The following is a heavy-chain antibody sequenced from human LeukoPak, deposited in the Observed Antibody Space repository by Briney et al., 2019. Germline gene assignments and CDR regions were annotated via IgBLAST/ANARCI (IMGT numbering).Heavy chain of an antibody. Sequence: SETLSLTCSVSGGSTGSDYWSWIRQPAGKGLEWIGRIYATGSTNYNPSFKSRVTMSVDTSKNQFSLRLGSVTAAVTAIYYCASYGSGSYYVYWGQGTLVTVSS. CDR2: IYATGST. J-gene: IGHJ4*02. CDR3: ASYGSGSYYVY. CDR1: GGSTGSDY. D-gene: IGHD3-10*01. V-gene: IGHV4-4*07.